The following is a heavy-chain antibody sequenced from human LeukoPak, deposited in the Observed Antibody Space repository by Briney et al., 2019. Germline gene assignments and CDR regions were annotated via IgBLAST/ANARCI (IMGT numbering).Heavy chain of an antibody. J-gene: IGHJ4*02. CDR3: ARDVEMDY. Sequence: GGSLRLSCAASGFTVSSNYMSWLRQAPGKGLEWVSVIYSGGTTYYADSVEGRFTISRDNSKNTLYLQMNSLRAEDTAVYYCARDVEMDYWGQGTLVTVSS. CDR1: GFTVSSNY. CDR2: IYSGGTT. D-gene: IGHD5-24*01. V-gene: IGHV3-66*02.